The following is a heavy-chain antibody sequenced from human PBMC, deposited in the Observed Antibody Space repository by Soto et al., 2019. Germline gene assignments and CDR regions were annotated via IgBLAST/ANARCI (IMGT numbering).Heavy chain of an antibody. V-gene: IGHV3-30*18. CDR2: ISYDGNNK. CDR3: AKDIWPLGHIVVVTAHDY. CDR1: GFTFSSFG. Sequence: GGSLRLSCAASGFTFSSFGMHWVRQAPGKGLEWVAVISYDGNNKDYADSVKGRFTISRDNSKNTLFLQMHSLRPEDTAVYYCAKDIWPLGHIVVVTAHDYRGQGTQVTVSS. J-gene: IGHJ4*02. D-gene: IGHD2-21*02.